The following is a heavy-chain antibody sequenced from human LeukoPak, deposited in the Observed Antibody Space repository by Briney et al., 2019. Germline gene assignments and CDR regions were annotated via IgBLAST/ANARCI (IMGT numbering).Heavy chain of an antibody. CDR2: ISWGGGST. J-gene: IGHJ4*02. D-gene: IGHD3-10*01. Sequence: GGSLRLSCAASGCTFDDYAMHWVRQAPGKGLEWVSLISWGGGSTYYADSVKGRFTISRDNSKNSLYLHMNSLRAEDTALYYCAKDRSGNSYGHFDYWGQGTLVTVSS. CDR1: GCTFDDYA. V-gene: IGHV3-43D*04. CDR3: AKDRSGNSYGHFDY.